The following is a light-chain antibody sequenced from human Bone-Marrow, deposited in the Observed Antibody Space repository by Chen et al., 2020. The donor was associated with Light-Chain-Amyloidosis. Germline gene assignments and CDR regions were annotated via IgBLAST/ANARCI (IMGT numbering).Light chain of an antibody. CDR2: DVS. CDR1: SSDVGGYHY. CDR3: SSYTSSSTTYV. J-gene: IGLJ1*01. Sequence: QSALTQPASVSGSPGQSITISCTGTSSDVGGYHYVSWYQQHPGKAPKLMIYDVSNRPSGGSNRFSGYKSGNTASLTISGLQTEDEADYYCSSYTSSSTTYVFGTGTKVTVL. V-gene: IGLV2-14*03.